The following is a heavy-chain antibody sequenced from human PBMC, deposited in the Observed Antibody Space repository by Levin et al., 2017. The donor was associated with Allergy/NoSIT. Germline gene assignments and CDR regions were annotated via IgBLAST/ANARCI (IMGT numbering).Heavy chain of an antibody. D-gene: IGHD2-8*01. CDR2: IKEDGSDT. CDR3: ARDVGVS. CDR1: GFSFSRDW. J-gene: IGHJ5*02. Sequence: GGSPRLSCEASGFSFSRDWMTWVRQAPGKGLEWVANIKEDGSDTYYVDSVRGRFTISRDNAKNSMYLQMNSLRVEDTAVYFCARDVGVSWGQGTLVTVSS. V-gene: IGHV3-7*01.